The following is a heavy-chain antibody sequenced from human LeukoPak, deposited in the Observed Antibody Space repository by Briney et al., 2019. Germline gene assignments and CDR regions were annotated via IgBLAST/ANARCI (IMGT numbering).Heavy chain of an antibody. V-gene: IGHV3-48*03. CDR2: ISSSGSTI. J-gene: IGHJ6*02. CDR3: ARVLRIYYDSSGYLLSYYYYGMDV. Sequence: GGSLRLSCAASGFTFSSYEMNWVRQAPGKGREWVSYISSSGSTISYADSVKGRFTISRDNDKNSLYLQMNSLRAEDTAVYYCARVLRIYYDSSGYLLSYYYYGMDVWGQGTTVTVSS. CDR1: GFTFSSYE. D-gene: IGHD3-22*01.